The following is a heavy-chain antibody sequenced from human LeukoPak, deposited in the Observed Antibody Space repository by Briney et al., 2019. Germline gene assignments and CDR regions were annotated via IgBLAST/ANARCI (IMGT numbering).Heavy chain of an antibody. CDR1: GGSISSGGYS. CDR3: ARDRGGGSGAFDI. Sequence: SQTLSLTCTVSGGSISSGGYSWSWIRQPPGKGLEWIGYIYHSGSTYYNPSLKSRVTISVDRSKNQFSLKLSSVTAADTAVYYCARDRGGGSGAFDIWGQGTMVTVSS. CDR2: IYHSGST. D-gene: IGHD3-10*01. J-gene: IGHJ3*02. V-gene: IGHV4-30-2*01.